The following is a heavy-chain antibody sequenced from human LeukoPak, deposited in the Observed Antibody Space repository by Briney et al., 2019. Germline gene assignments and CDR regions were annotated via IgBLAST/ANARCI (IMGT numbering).Heavy chain of an antibody. J-gene: IGHJ4*02. CDR1: GASIGSGGYY. CDR2: IFYSGST. D-gene: IGHD4-17*01. CDR3: ARALTTTGSDY. Sequence: SETLSLTCTVSGASIGSGGYYCSWIRQHPGKGLEWIGCIFYSGSTFYNPSLKSRVTISVDTSKNQFSLKLSSVTAADTAVYYCARALTTTGSDYWGQGTLVTVYS. V-gene: IGHV4-31*03.